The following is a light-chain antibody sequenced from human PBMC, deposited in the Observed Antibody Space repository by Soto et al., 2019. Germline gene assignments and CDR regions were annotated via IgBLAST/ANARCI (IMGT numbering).Light chain of an antibody. V-gene: IGKV1-39*01. Sequence: DIQVTQSPSSLSASVGDRVTITCLASQSISSYLNWYQEKPGKAPKLLIYAASSLQSGVPSRFSGSGSGTDFTLTISSLQPEDFATYYCQQSYSTPITFGQGTRLEIK. CDR1: QSISSY. J-gene: IGKJ5*01. CDR2: AAS. CDR3: QQSYSTPIT.